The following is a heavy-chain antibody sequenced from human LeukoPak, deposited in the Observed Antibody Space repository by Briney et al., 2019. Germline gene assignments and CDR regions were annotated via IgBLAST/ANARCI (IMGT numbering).Heavy chain of an antibody. Sequence: GGSLRLSCAASGFTFSSYAMSWVGEARGKGLEEFSAISGSGGSTYYADSVKGWFTISRDNSKNTLYLQMNSLRAEDAAVYYCAKDRGYSGYIEFDYWGQGTLVTVSS. CDR1: GFTFSSYA. D-gene: IGHD5-12*01. V-gene: IGHV3-23*01. CDR3: AKDRGYSGYIEFDY. J-gene: IGHJ4*02. CDR2: ISGSGGST.